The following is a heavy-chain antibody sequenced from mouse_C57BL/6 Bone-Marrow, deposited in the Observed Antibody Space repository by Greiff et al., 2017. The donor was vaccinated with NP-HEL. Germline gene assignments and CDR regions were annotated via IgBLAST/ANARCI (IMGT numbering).Heavy chain of an antibody. Sequence: VQLQQSGTVLSRPGASVKMSCKTSGYTFTSSWMHFVKQRPGPGLACIVAIYPGNSDTSYTQKFKGKAKLTAVTSASTAYMELSSLTNEDSAVYYCTREGLRLLGGYWGQGTTLTVSS. J-gene: IGHJ2*01. V-gene: IGHV1-5*01. CDR3: TREGLRLLGGY. CDR2: IYPGNSDT. CDR1: GYTFTSSW. D-gene: IGHD3-2*02.